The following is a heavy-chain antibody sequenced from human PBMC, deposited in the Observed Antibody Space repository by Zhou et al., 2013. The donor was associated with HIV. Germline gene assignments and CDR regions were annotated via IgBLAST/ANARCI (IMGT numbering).Heavy chain of an antibody. J-gene: IGHJ6*03. CDR3: ARHDHYYYYMDV. Sequence: VQLQESGPGLVKPSETLSLTCTVSGGSLSSHYWSWMRQPPGKGLEWIGYIYYSGSIGYNPSLRSRVTISVDTSKNQFSLKVSSVTAADTAVYYCARHDHYYYYMDVWGKGTTVTVSS. CDR1: GGSLSSHY. D-gene: IGHD1-1*01. CDR2: IYYSGSI. V-gene: IGHV4-59*11.